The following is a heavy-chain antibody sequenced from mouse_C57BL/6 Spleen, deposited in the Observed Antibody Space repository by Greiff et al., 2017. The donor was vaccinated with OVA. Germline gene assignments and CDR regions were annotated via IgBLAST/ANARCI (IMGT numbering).Heavy chain of an antibody. CDR1: GYTFTDYY. CDR2: INPYNGGT. Sequence: EVQLQQSGPVLVKPGASVKMSCKASGYTFTDYYMNWVKQSHGKSLEWIGVINPYNGGTSYNQKFKGKATLTVDKSSSTAYMELNSLTSEDSAVYYCASGDSNRYFDVWGTGTTVTVSS. D-gene: IGHD2-5*01. V-gene: IGHV1-19*01. CDR3: ASGDSNRYFDV. J-gene: IGHJ1*03.